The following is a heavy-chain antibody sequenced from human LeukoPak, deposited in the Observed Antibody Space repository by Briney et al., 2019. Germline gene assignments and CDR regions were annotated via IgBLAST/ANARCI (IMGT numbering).Heavy chain of an antibody. Sequence: PSETLSLTCTVSGASISSYYWSWIRQPPRKGLEWIGYIYYSGSTNYNPSLKSRVTISVDTSKNHFSLKVSSVTAADTAVYYCARQMYLGGMDVWGQGTTVTVSS. CDR1: GASISSYY. J-gene: IGHJ6*02. D-gene: IGHD2-8*01. CDR2: IYYSGST. CDR3: ARQMYLGGMDV. V-gene: IGHV4-59*08.